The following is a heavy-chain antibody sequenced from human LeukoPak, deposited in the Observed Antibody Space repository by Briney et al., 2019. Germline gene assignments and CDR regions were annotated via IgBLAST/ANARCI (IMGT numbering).Heavy chain of an antibody. Sequence: GGSLRLSCAASGFIFSDSAMHWVRQASGKGLEWVGRIRSKANSYATAYAASMKVRFTISRDDSKNTAYLEMNSLKSEDTAVYYCTRGTGSYEFDYWGQGTLVTVSS. CDR1: GFIFSDSA. J-gene: IGHJ4*02. CDR2: IRSKANSYAT. V-gene: IGHV3-73*01. D-gene: IGHD1-26*01. CDR3: TRGTGSYEFDY.